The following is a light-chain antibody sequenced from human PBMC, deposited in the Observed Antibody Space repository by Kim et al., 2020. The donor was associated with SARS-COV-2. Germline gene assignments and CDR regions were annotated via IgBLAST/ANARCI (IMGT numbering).Light chain of an antibody. CDR1: SGYSHFA. CDR3: GADHGSGSNFVSYV. J-gene: IGLJ1*01. Sequence: QPVLTQPPSASASLGASVTLTCTLSSGYSHFAVDWYQQRPGKGPRFVMRVGAGGIEGSKGDGIPDRFSVSGSGLNRYLTIRNIQEEDEGDYHCGADHGSGSNFVSYVFGTGTTVTVL. CDR2: VGAGGIEG. V-gene: IGLV9-49*02.